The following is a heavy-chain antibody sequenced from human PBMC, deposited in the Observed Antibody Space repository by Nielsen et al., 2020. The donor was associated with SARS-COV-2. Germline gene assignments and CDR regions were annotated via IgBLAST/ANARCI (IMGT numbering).Heavy chain of an antibody. Sequence: GGSLRLSCTASGFTFGDYAMSWVRQAPGKGLEWVGFIRSKAYGGTTDYATPVKGRFTFSRDDSKSTLYLHMNSLKAEDTAVYYCIWVGATLDIWGQGTMVTVSS. CDR3: IWVGATLDI. CDR1: GFTFGDYA. J-gene: IGHJ3*02. V-gene: IGHV3-49*04. D-gene: IGHD1-26*01. CDR2: IRSKAYGGTT.